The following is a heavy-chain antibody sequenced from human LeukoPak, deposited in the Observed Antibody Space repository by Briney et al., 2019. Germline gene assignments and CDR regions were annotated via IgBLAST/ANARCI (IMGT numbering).Heavy chain of an antibody. CDR3: ARDSAYRLDAFDI. V-gene: IGHV4-39*07. CDR1: GGSISSSSYY. J-gene: IGHJ3*02. Sequence: SETLSLTYTVSGGSISSSSYYWGWIRQPPGKGLEWIGSIFYSGSTYYNPSLKSRVTISVDTSKNQFSLKLSSVTAADTAVYYCARDSAYRLDAFDIWGQGTMVTVSS. CDR2: IFYSGST.